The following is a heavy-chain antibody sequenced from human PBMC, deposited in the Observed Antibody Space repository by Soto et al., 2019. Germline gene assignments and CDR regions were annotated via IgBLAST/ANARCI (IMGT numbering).Heavy chain of an antibody. V-gene: IGHV1-69*01. Sequence: QVQLVQSGAEVKKPGSSVKVSCKASGGTFSSYAISWVRQAPGPGLEWMGGIIPIFGTANYAQKFQGRVTITADESTSTAYMELSSLRSEDTAVYYCARGVAVAGLYYYYGMDVWCQGTTITVS. CDR2: IIPIFGTA. D-gene: IGHD6-19*01. J-gene: IGHJ6*02. CDR3: ARGVAVAGLYYYYGMDV. CDR1: GGTFSSYA.